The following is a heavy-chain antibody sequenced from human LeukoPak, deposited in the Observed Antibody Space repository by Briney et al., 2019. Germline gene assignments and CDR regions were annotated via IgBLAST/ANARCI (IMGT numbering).Heavy chain of an antibody. Sequence: SETLSLTCTVSGGSISSSSYYWGWIRQPPGKGLEWIGSIYYSGSTYYNPSLKSRVNISVDTSKNQFSLQLRSVTAADTAVYYCARDLWFGELLYMPNYDAFDIWGQGTMVTVSS. CDR3: ARDLWFGELLYMPNYDAFDI. CDR1: GGSISSSSYY. CDR2: IYYSGST. V-gene: IGHV4-39*07. D-gene: IGHD3-10*01. J-gene: IGHJ3*02.